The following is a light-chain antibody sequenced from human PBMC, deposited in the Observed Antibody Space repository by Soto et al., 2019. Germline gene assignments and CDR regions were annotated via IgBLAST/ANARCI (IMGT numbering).Light chain of an antibody. Sequence: EVVMTQSPATLSVFPGERVTLSCRASQSVSTSLAWYQQKPGQAPRLLIYSASTRATGIPARFNGSGSGTEFTLTISSLESEDFAVYYCQQYINGYTFGQGTKLDIK. CDR3: QQYINGYT. J-gene: IGKJ2*01. CDR2: SAS. CDR1: QSVSTS. V-gene: IGKV3-15*01.